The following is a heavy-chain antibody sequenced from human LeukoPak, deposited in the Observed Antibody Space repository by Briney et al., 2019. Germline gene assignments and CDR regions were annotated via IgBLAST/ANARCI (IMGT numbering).Heavy chain of an antibody. CDR3: ARVSRGRITLIRGISSGFDP. CDR1: GGSISSYY. Sequence: SETLSLTCTVSGGSISSYYWSWIRQPPGKGLEWIGYIYYSGSTDYNPSLKSRATISVDTSKTQFSLKLSSVTAADTAVYYCARVSRGRITLIRGISSGFDPWGQGTLVTVSS. D-gene: IGHD3-10*01. V-gene: IGHV4-59*08. J-gene: IGHJ5*02. CDR2: IYYSGST.